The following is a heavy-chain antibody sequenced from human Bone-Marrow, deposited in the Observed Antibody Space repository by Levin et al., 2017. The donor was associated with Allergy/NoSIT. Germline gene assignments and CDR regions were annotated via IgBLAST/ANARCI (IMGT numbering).Heavy chain of an antibody. V-gene: IGHV3-23*01. CDR2: ISNSGGST. CDR3: ARRIVATRYFDY. J-gene: IGHJ4*02. CDR1: GFPFNNYA. Sequence: LSLTCVASGFPFNNYAMSWVRQAPGKGLEWVSAISNSGGSTSYADSVKGRFTISRDNSKNTLYLQMNSLRADDTAVYYCARRIVATRYFDYWGQGTLVTVSS. D-gene: IGHD5-12*01.